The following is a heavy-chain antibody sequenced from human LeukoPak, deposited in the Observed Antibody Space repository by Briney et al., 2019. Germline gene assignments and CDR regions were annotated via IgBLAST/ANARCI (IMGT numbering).Heavy chain of an antibody. J-gene: IGHJ4*02. Sequence: PGRSLRLSCAASGFTFSNYAMHWVRQAPGKGLEWVAVIWYDGSNKYYADSVKGRFTISRDNSKNTLYLQMNSLRAEDTAVYYCARVGPRKSIAARWGQGTLVTVSS. CDR1: GFTFSNYA. CDR3: ARVGPRKSIAAR. CDR2: IWYDGSNK. V-gene: IGHV3-33*01. D-gene: IGHD6-13*01.